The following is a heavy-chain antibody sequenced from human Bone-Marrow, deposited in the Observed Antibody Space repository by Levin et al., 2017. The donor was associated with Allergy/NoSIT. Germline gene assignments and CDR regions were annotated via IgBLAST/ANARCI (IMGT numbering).Heavy chain of an antibody. Sequence: GESLKISCAASGFSFNDFAMHWVRQASGKGLEWVGHIRGKANSYATAYAASVKGRFTISRDDSKNTAYLQMNSMKSEDTAVYYCTHHYDILTVWGFGPWGQGTVVTVSS. CDR1: GFSFNDFA. V-gene: IGHV3-73*01. CDR3: THHYDILTVWGFGP. CDR2: IRGKANSYAT. D-gene: IGHD3-9*01. J-gene: IGHJ5*02.